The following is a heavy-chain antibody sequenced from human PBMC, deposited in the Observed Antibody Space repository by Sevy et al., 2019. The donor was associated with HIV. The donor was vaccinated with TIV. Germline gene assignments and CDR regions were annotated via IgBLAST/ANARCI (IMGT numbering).Heavy chain of an antibody. Sequence: GGSLRLSCGAAGFTFSDYYMSWIRQVPGKGLEWISYTLSSGYITYYADSVKGRFTISRDNDKMSLFLQMNSLRAEDTAVYYCARTLSGAFDIGGQGTMVTVSS. D-gene: IGHD1-26*01. CDR2: TLSSGYIT. J-gene: IGHJ3*02. CDR3: ARTLSGAFDI. V-gene: IGHV3-11*01. CDR1: GFTFSDYY.